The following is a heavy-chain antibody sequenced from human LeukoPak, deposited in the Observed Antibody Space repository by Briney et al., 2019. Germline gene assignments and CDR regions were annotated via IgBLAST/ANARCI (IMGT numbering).Heavy chain of an antibody. V-gene: IGHV4-39*01. J-gene: IGHJ5*02. D-gene: IGHD4-17*01. CDR2: VYYSGTT. CDR1: GGSISSSSYS. Sequence: SETLSLTCSVSGGSISSSSYSWGWIRQTPGKGLEWIGSVYYSGTTSYNPSLKSRITISRDRSKNQLSLKLRSVTAADTAVYYCARHVVDAYGDFNYFDTWGQGTPVTVSS. CDR3: ARHVVDAYGDFNYFDT.